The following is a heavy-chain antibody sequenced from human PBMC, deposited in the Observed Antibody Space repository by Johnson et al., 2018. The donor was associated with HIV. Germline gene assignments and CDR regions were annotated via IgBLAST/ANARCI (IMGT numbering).Heavy chain of an antibody. J-gene: IGHJ3*02. CDR2: ISGSGGST. CDR3: AKDRIVGAIGDAFDI. Sequence: VQLVESGGGVVRPGGSLRLSCAASGFTFDDHGMSWVRQVPGKGLEWVSGISGSGGSTYYADSVKGRFTISRDNSKNTLYLQMNSLRAEDTAVYYCAKDRIVGAIGDAFDIWGQGTMVTVSS. V-gene: IGHV3-23*04. CDR1: GFTFDDHG. D-gene: IGHD1-26*01.